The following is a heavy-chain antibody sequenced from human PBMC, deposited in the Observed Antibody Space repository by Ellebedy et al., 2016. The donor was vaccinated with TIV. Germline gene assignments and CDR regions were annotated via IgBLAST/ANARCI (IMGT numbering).Heavy chain of an antibody. CDR2: ISGSGGST. V-gene: IGHV3-23*01. J-gene: IGHJ4*02. Sequence: GGSLRLSXAASGFTFNNYAMSWVRQAPGKGLEWVSTISGSGGSTYYADSVKGRFTISRDNSKNTLYLQMNSLRAEDTAVYYCAKGGMIVVASNFDYWGQGTLVTVSS. CDR3: AKGGMIVVASNFDY. D-gene: IGHD3-22*01. CDR1: GFTFNNYA.